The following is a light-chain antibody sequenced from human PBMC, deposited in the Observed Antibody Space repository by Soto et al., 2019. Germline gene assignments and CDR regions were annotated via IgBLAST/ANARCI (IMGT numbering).Light chain of an antibody. CDR2: GNN. CDR1: SSNIGAGYD. Sequence: QSVLTQSPSVSGAPGQRVTISCTGSSSNIGAGYDVHWYQQVPGTAPKLLIYGNNNRPSGVPDRFSGSKSGTSASLAITGLQAEDEADYYCLSYDSSLSGFVFATGTKLTVL. V-gene: IGLV1-40*01. J-gene: IGLJ1*01. CDR3: LSYDSSLSGFV.